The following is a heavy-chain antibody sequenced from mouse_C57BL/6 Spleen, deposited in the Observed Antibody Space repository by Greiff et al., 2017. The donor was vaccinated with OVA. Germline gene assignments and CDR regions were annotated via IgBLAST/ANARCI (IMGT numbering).Heavy chain of an antibody. CDR3: ARSRLREYFDV. D-gene: IGHD2-4*01. V-gene: IGHV7-3*01. Sequence: EVKLVESGGGLVQPGGSLSLSCAASGFTFTDYYMSWVRQPPGKALEWLGFIRNKANGYTTEYSASVKGRFTISRDNSQSILYLQMNALRAEDSATYYCARSRLREYFDVWGTGTTVTVSS. J-gene: IGHJ1*03. CDR1: GFTFTDYY. CDR2: IRNKANGYTT.